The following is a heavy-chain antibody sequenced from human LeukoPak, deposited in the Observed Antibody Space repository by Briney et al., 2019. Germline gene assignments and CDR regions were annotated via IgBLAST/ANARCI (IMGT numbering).Heavy chain of an antibody. V-gene: IGHV4-30-4*08. Sequence: SETLSLTCTVSGGSISSGDYYWSWIRQPPGKGLEWIGYIYYSGSTYYNPSLKSRVTISVDTAKNPFSLKLSSVTAADTAVFYCAREGGIAAELDYWGQGTLVTVSS. D-gene: IGHD6-13*01. CDR1: GGSISSGDYY. J-gene: IGHJ4*02. CDR3: AREGGIAAELDY. CDR2: IYYSGST.